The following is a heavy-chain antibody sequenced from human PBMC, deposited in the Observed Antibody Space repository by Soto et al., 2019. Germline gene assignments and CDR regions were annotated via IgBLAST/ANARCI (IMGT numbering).Heavy chain of an antibody. CDR3: AKVLYDNRDFDY. V-gene: IGHV3-23*01. J-gene: IGHJ4*02. Sequence: EVQILESGGGLVQPGGSLRLSCTASGIIYSSYAMSWVRQAPGKGLEWVSVISGSGGSTNYADSVKGRFTISRDTSMSTVYLQMNSLRAEDTAVYYCAKVLYDNRDFDYWGQGTLVTVSS. CDR1: GIIYSSYA. CDR2: ISGSGGST. D-gene: IGHD3-22*01.